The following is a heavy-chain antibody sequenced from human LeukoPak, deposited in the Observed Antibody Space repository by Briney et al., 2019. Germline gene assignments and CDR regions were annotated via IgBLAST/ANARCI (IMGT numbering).Heavy chain of an antibody. J-gene: IGHJ1*01. CDR1: GGSFRGYY. V-gene: IGHV4-59*08. CDR2: IYYSGST. Sequence: PAETLSLTCAVYGGSFRGYYWSWIRQPPGKGLEWIGFIYYSGSTKYNPSLKSRVTISADTSKNQFSLKLTSVTAADTAVYYCARYGSGSYSDDHFQHWGQGTLVTVSS. CDR3: ARYGSGSYSDDHFQH. D-gene: IGHD3-10*01.